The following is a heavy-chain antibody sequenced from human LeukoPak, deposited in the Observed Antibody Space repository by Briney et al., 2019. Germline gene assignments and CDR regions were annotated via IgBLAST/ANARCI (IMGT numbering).Heavy chain of an antibody. V-gene: IGHV4-38-2*02. CDR1: GYSISSGNY. J-gene: IGHJ4*02. CDR2: IYRSGIT. Sequence: SETLSPTCTVSGYSISSGNYWGWIRQPPGKGPEWIGSIYRSGITYYNPSLKSRVSISVDTSKNQFSLRLSSVTAADTAEYYCARDGDFYYFDYWGQGTQVTVSS. CDR3: ARDGDFYYFDY.